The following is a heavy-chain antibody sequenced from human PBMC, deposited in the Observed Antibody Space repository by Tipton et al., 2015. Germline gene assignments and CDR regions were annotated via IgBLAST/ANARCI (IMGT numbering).Heavy chain of an antibody. V-gene: IGHV4-59*01. CDR1: GGSISSYY. CDR3: ARGSRTDAFDI. CDR2: IYYSGGT. J-gene: IGHJ3*02. Sequence: LSLTCTVSGGSISSYYWSWIRQPPGKGLEWIGYIYYSGGTNYNPSLKSRVTISVDTSKNQFSLKLSSVTAADTAVYYCARGSRTDAFDIWGQGTMVTVSS.